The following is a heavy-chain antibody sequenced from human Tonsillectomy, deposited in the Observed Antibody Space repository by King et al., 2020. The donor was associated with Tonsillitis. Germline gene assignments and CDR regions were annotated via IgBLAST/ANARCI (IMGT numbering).Heavy chain of an antibody. Sequence: VQLVESGGGLVQPGGSLRLSCAASGFTFSSYWMHWVRQAPGKGLVWVSRINSDGSSTSHADSVKGRFTISRDNAKNTLYLQMNSLRAEDTAVYYCARGEWLVCRYFDYWGQGTLVTVSS. CDR3: ARGEWLVCRYFDY. CDR1: GFTFSSYW. J-gene: IGHJ4*02. V-gene: IGHV3-74*01. D-gene: IGHD6-19*01. CDR2: INSDGSST.